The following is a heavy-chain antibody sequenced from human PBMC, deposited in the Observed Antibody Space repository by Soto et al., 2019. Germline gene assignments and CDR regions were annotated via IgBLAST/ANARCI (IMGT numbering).Heavy chain of an antibody. Sequence: GASVKVSCKASGYTFTSYGISWVRQAPGQGLEWMGWISAYNGNTNYAQKLQGRVTMTTDTSTSTAYMELGSLRSDDTAVYYCARGYLRITMIVVVIGDDAFDIWGQGTMVTVSS. CDR3: ARGYLRITMIVVVIGDDAFDI. CDR1: GYTFTSYG. V-gene: IGHV1-18*01. CDR2: ISAYNGNT. J-gene: IGHJ3*02. D-gene: IGHD3-22*01.